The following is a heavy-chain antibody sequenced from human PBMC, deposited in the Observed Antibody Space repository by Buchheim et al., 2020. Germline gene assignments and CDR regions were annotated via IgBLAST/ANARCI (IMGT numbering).Heavy chain of an antibody. D-gene: IGHD6-19*01. CDR3: ARHGSGWVSDY. J-gene: IGHJ4*02. Sequence: EVQLVESGGGLVQPGGSLRLSCAASGFTFSSYWMSWVGRVPGKGLEWVAKIKQEGSEKYYVDSVKGRFTISRDNAKNFRFLQMNFLRADDTAVYYCARHGSGWVSDYWGQGTL. CDR2: IKQEGSEK. V-gene: IGHV3-7*01. CDR1: GFTFSSYW.